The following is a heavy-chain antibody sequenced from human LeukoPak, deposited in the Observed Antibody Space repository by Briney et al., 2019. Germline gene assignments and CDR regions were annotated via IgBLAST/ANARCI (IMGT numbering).Heavy chain of an antibody. CDR2: ISDRGGST. D-gene: IGHD4-17*01. Sequence: GGSLRLSCAASGFTFSNYAMHWVRQAPGKGLEWVSAISDRGGSTYYADSVKGRFTVSRDNSKNTLYLQMNSLRAEDTAVYYCAKGAYGDYDYWGQGTLVTVSS. CDR1: GFTFSNYA. J-gene: IGHJ4*02. CDR3: AKGAYGDYDY. V-gene: IGHV3-23*01.